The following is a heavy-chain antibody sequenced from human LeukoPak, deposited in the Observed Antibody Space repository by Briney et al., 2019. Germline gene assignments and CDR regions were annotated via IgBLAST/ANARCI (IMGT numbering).Heavy chain of an antibody. CDR3: ARGAAGYCTNGVCSDGYYYYMDV. Sequence: SETLSLTCTVSGGSISSYCWSWIRQPPGRGLEWIGYIYYSGSTNYNPSLKSRVTISVDTSKNQFSLKLSSVTAADTAVYYCARGAAGYCTNGVCSDGYYYYMDVWGKGTTVTVSS. V-gene: IGHV4-59*01. J-gene: IGHJ6*03. CDR2: IYYSGST. D-gene: IGHD2-8*01. CDR1: GGSISSYC.